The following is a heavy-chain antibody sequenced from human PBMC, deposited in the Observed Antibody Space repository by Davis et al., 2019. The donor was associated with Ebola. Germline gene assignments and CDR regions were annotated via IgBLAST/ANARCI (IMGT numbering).Heavy chain of an antibody. V-gene: IGHV4-31*02. CDR2: IYYSGST. D-gene: IGHD4-17*01. CDR3: ARTMTTVTTGWFDP. Sequence: SCTVSGGSISSGGYYWSWIRQHPGKGLEWIGYIYYSGSTYYNPSLKSRVTISVDTSKNQFSLKLSSVTAADTAVYYCARTMTTVTTGWFDPWGQGTLVTVSS. J-gene: IGHJ5*02. CDR1: GGSISSGGYY.